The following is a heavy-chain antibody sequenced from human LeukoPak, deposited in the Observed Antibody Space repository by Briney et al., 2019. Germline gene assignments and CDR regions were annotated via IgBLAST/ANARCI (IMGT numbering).Heavy chain of an antibody. D-gene: IGHD6-19*01. CDR2: MNPNSGNT. J-gene: IGHJ6*02. V-gene: IGHV1-8*01. CDR3: ARYWYSSGWAVYYYYGMDV. Sequence: GASVKVSCKASGYTFTSYDINWGRQATGQGLEWMGGMNPNSGNTGYAQTFQGRVTMTRNTSISTAYMQLSSLRSEDTAVYYCARYWYSSGWAVYYYYGMDVWGQGTTVTVSS. CDR1: GYTFTSYD.